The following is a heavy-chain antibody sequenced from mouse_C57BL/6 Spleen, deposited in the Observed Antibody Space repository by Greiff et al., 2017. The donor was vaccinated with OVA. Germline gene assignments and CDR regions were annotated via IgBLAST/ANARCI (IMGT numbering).Heavy chain of an antibody. D-gene: IGHD1-1*01. CDR1: EYEFPSHD. J-gene: IGHJ1*03. Sequence: EVKVVESGGGLVQPGESLKLSCESNEYEFPSHDMSWVRKTPEKRLELVAAINSDGGSTYYPDTMERRFIISRDNTKKTLYLQMSSLRSEDTALYYCARQRGYYGKGDWYFDVWGTGTTVTVSS. V-gene: IGHV5-2*01. CDR2: INSDGGST. CDR3: ARQRGYYGKGDWYFDV.